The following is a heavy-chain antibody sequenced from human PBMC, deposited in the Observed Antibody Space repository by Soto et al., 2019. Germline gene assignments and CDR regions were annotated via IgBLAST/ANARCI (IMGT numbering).Heavy chain of an antibody. D-gene: IGHD6-6*01. J-gene: IGHJ6*03. CDR2: MNPNSGNT. CDR1: GYTFTSYD. Sequence: ASVKVSCKASGYTFTSYDINWVRQATGQGLEWMGWMNPNSGNTGYAQKFQGRVTMTRNTSISTAYMELSSLRSEDTAVYYCARLPLEYSSSVYYYYYNMDVWGKWTRVT. V-gene: IGHV1-8*01. CDR3: ARLPLEYSSSVYYYYYNMDV.